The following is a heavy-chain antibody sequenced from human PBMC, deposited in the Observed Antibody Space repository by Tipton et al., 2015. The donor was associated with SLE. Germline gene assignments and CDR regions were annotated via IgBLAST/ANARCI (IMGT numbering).Heavy chain of an antibody. J-gene: IGHJ4*02. CDR2: VYSSGST. CDR3: ARGGGSYYDY. CDR1: GGSIRGYY. D-gene: IGHD1-26*01. V-gene: IGHV4-4*07. Sequence: TLSLTCTVSGGSIRGYYWSWIRQPAGKGLEWIGRVYSSGSTIYNPSIKSRITLSLDTSKNQFSLRVNSVTAADTAVYYCARGGGSYYDYWGQGTLVTVSS.